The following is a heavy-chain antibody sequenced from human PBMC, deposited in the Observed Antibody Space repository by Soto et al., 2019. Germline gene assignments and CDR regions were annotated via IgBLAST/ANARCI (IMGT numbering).Heavy chain of an antibody. Sequence: SETLSLTCAVYGGSFSGYYWSWIRQPPGKGLEWIGEIYYSGSTYYNPSLKSRVTISVDTSKNQFSRKLSSVTAADTAVYYCARLAAGTPYYYYGMDVWGQGTTVTVSS. J-gene: IGHJ6*02. CDR2: IYYSGST. CDR3: ARLAAGTPYYYYGMDV. D-gene: IGHD6-13*01. CDR1: GGSFSGYY. V-gene: IGHV4-34*01.